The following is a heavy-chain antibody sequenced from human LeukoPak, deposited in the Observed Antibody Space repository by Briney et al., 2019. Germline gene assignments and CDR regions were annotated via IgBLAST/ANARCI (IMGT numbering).Heavy chain of an antibody. Sequence: ASVKVSCKASGYTFTSYDINWVRQATGQGLEWMGWMNPNSGNTGYAQKFQGRVTITRNTSISTAYMELSSLRSEDTAVYYCARGRGSKVRGVTLNYYYYYYMDVWGKGTTVTVSS. CDR1: GYTFTSYD. CDR3: ARGRGSKVRGVTLNYYYYYYMDV. CDR2: MNPNSGNT. D-gene: IGHD3-10*01. J-gene: IGHJ6*03. V-gene: IGHV1-8*03.